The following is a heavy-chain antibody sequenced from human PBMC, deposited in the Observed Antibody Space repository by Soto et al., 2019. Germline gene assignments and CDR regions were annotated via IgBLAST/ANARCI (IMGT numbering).Heavy chain of an antibody. J-gene: IGHJ6*02. Sequence: GSLRLSCAASGFTFSSYSMNWVRQAPGKGLEWVSSISSSSSYIYYADSVKGRFTISRDNAKNSLYLQMNSLRAEDTAVYYCARDVVLWFGELSGGMDVWGQGTTVTVSS. CDR3: ARDVVLWFGELSGGMDV. CDR1: GFTFSSYS. V-gene: IGHV3-21*01. CDR2: ISSSSSYI. D-gene: IGHD3-10*01.